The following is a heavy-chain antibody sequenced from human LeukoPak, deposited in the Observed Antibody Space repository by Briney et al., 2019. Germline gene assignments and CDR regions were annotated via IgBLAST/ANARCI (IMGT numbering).Heavy chain of an antibody. D-gene: IGHD3/OR15-3a*01. CDR2: MSPNSGNT. Sequence: ASVKVSCKASGYIFTSYDINWVRQATGQKLEWLGWMSPNSGNTGYAQNFQGRVTMTRSTALSTAYMELSSLKSDDTAVYYCTRGPPNWGYDFWGQGTLVTVSS. CDR1: GYIFTSYD. J-gene: IGHJ4*02. CDR3: TRGPPNWGYDF. V-gene: IGHV1-8*01.